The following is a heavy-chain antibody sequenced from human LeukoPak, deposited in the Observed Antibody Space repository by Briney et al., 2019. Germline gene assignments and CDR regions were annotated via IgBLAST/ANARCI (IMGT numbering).Heavy chain of an antibody. CDR3: ARDPAAAGSWYFDY. J-gene: IGHJ4*02. CDR2: ISAYNGNT. Sequence: ASVKVSCKASGYTFTSYGVSWVRQAPGQGLEWMGWISAYNGNTNYAQKLQGRVTMTTDTSTSTAYMELRSLRSDDTAVYYCARDPAAAGSWYFDYWGLGTLVTVSS. D-gene: IGHD6-13*01. V-gene: IGHV1-18*01. CDR1: GYTFTSYG.